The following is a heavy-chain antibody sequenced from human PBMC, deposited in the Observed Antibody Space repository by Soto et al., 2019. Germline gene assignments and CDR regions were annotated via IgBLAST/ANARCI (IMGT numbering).Heavy chain of an antibody. CDR2: IYYSGST. J-gene: IGHJ4*02. CDR3: ARIERGYSYGPLDY. Sequence: SETLSLTCTVSGGSITSNYWSWIRQPPGKGLEWIGYIYYSGSTNYNPSLKSRVTISVDTSKNQFSLKLSSVTAADTAVYYCARIERGYSYGPLDYWGLGTLVTVSS. D-gene: IGHD5-18*01. V-gene: IGHV4-59*01. CDR1: GGSITSNY.